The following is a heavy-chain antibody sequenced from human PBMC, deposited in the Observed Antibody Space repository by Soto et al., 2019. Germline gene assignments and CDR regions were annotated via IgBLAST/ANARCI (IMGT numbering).Heavy chain of an antibody. Sequence: EVQLVESGGGLVQPGGSLRLSCVASGFTFSSYWMSWMRQAPGKGLEWVANINQDGSQIYYVDSVKGQFTISRDNAKNSRYLQMHSLRADDTALYYCARQVGHYWGQGILVTVSS. CDR1: GFTFSSYW. D-gene: IGHD3-10*01. V-gene: IGHV3-7*05. CDR3: ARQVGHY. J-gene: IGHJ4*02. CDR2: INQDGSQI.